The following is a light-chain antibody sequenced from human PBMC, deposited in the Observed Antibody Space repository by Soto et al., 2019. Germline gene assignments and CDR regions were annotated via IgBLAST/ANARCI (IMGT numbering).Light chain of an antibody. CDR1: QDISNY. V-gene: IGKV1-33*01. CDR3: QQYDNLPFT. Sequence: DLQMTQSPSSLSASVGDRVTITCQESQDISNYLNWYQQKPGKAPKLLIYDASNLETGVPSRFSGSGSGTDFTFTISSLQPEDIATYYCQQYDNLPFTFGPGTKVDIK. J-gene: IGKJ3*01. CDR2: DAS.